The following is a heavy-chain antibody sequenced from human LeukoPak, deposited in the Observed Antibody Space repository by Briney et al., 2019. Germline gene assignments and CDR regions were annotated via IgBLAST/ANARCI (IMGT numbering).Heavy chain of an antibody. CDR1: GYPFTSYG. CDR3: ARGYCSSTVCYPLDY. CDR2: ITADNGHS. V-gene: IGHV1-18*01. Sequence: ASVKVSCKASGYPFTSYGITWVRQAPGQGLEWMGLITADNGHSNYAQKLQGRVTMTTDTSTSTVYMELRSLRSDDTAVYYCARGYCSSTVCYPLDYWGQGTLVTVSS. J-gene: IGHJ4*02. D-gene: IGHD2-2*01.